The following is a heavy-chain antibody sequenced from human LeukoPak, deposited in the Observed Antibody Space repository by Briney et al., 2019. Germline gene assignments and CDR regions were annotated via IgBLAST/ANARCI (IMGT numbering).Heavy chain of an antibody. J-gene: IGHJ5*02. CDR3: ARATGQTMVRGVIIPRLWFDP. V-gene: IGHV3-30*02. Sequence: GGSLRLSCAASGFIFSNYGMHWVRQAPGKGLEWVAFIRYDGSNKYYADSVKGRFTISRDNSKNTLYLQMNSLRVEDTALYYCARATGQTMVRGVIIPRLWFDPWGQGTLVTVSS. D-gene: IGHD3-10*01. CDR2: IRYDGSNK. CDR1: GFIFSNYG.